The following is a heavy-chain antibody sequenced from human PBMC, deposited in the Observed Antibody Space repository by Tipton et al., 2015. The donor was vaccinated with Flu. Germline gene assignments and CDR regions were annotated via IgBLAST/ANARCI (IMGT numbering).Heavy chain of an antibody. J-gene: IGHJ3*02. D-gene: IGHD2-15*01. CDR3: AREYCNGDNCFQAFDI. Sequence: GLVKPSGTLSLTCAVSGGSISSSAWWSWVRQPPGKGLEWIGEIYHSGRTNYNPSLKSRVTISIDKSKNQFSLKLNSVTAADTAVYYCAREYCNGDNCFQAFDIWGQGTMVTVSS. V-gene: IGHV4-4*02. CDR2: IYHSGRT. CDR1: GGSISSSAW.